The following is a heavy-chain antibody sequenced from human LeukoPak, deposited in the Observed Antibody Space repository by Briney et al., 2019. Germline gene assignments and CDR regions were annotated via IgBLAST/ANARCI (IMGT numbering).Heavy chain of an antibody. V-gene: IGHV3-7*01. Sequence: PGGSLRLSCAASGFTFSDPWTRWVRQPPGRGLEWVANIKRGGSEKYHVDSVKGRFTISRDNTKNSLYLQMNSLRAEDTAVYYCARESTTGWYYFDYWGQGILVTVSS. J-gene: IGHJ4*02. CDR1: GFTFSDPW. CDR3: ARESTTGWYYFDY. CDR2: IKRGGSEK. D-gene: IGHD6-19*01.